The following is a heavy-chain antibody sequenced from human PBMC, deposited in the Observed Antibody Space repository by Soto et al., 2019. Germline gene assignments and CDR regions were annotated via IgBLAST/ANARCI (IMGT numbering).Heavy chain of an antibody. CDR2: IYLGDSDT. Sequence: GESLKISCKGSAYIFTSSWIGWVRQMPGKGLEWMGVIYLGDSDTRYSPSFQGQVTISADRSITTAYLQWSSLKASDTAMYYCARLLDSNSASYPEPYWGQGTLVTVSS. D-gene: IGHD1-26*01. CDR1: AYIFTSSW. CDR3: ARLLDSNSASYPEPY. V-gene: IGHV5-51*01. J-gene: IGHJ4*02.